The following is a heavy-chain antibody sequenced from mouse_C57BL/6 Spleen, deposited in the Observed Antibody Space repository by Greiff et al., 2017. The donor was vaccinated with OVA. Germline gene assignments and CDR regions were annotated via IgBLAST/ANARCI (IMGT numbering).Heavy chain of an antibody. CDR1: GYTFTSYW. D-gene: IGHD1-1*01. CDR3: ARSNPGSSYFDWYFDV. J-gene: IGHJ1*03. CDR2: IDPSDSYT. Sequence: QVQLQQPGAELVMPGASVKLSCKASGYTFTSYWMHWVKQRPGQGLEWIGEIDPSDSYTNYNQKFKGKSTLTVDKSSSTAYMQLSSLTSEDSAVYYCARSNPGSSYFDWYFDVWGTGTTVTVSS. V-gene: IGHV1-69*01.